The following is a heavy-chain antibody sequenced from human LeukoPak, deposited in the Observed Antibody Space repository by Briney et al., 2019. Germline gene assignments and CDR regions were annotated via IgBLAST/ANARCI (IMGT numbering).Heavy chain of an antibody. CDR2: ISGSGGST. D-gene: IGHD2-15*01. Sequence: GGSLRLSFAASGFTFSSYAMSWVRQAPGKGLEWVSAISGSGGSTYYADSVKGRFTISRDNSKNTLYLQMSSLRAEDTAVYYCAKDPPDIVVVVADLDYWGQGTLVTVSS. CDR1: GFTFSSYA. J-gene: IGHJ4*02. CDR3: AKDPPDIVVVVADLDY. V-gene: IGHV3-23*01.